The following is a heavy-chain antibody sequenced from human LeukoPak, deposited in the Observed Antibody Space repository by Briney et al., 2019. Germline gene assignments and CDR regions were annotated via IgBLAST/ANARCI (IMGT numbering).Heavy chain of an antibody. V-gene: IGHV1-8*01. CDR2: MNPNSGNT. CDR1: GYTFTSYD. J-gene: IGHJ4*02. Sequence: ASVKVSCKASGYTFTSYDINWVRQATGQGLEWMGWMNPNSGNTSYAQKFQGRVTMTRNTSISTAYMELGSLKASDTATYFCARRIQGYLDYWGLGTLVTVSS. CDR3: ARRIQGYLDY.